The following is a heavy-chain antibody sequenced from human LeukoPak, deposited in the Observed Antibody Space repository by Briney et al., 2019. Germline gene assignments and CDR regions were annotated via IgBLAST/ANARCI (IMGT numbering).Heavy chain of an antibody. CDR2: ISSNGGST. J-gene: IGHJ4*02. V-gene: IGHV3-64*02. Sequence: GVSLRLSCAASGFTFSSYAMHWVRQAPGKGLQYASAISSNGGSTYYADSVKGRFTISRDNSKNTLYLQMGSLRGEDMAVYYCARGGSSSWSPIDYWGQGTLVTVSS. CDR1: GFTFSSYA. CDR3: ARGGSSSWSPIDY. D-gene: IGHD6-13*01.